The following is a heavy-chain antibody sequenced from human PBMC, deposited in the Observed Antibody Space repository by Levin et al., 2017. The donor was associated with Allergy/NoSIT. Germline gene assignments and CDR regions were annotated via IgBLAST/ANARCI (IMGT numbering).Heavy chain of an antibody. CDR3: ARGGSYSYNWFDP. CDR2: INPNSGGA. D-gene: IGHD1-26*01. J-gene: IGHJ5*02. Sequence: ASVKVSCKASGYTFTGYYMHWVRQAPGQGLEWMGWINPNSGGANYPQKFQGRVTMTRDTSISTAYMELSRLRSDDTAVYYCARGGSYSYNWFDPWGQGTLVTVSS. V-gene: IGHV1-2*02. CDR1: GYTFTGYY.